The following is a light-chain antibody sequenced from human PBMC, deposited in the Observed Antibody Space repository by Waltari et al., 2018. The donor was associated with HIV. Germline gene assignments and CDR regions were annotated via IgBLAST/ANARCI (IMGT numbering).Light chain of an antibody. J-gene: IGKJ1*01. CDR3: QQSSSILWT. V-gene: IGKV1-39*01. CDR1: QNINNY. Sequence: DIQMTQSSSSLYASLGDRVTITCRASQNINNYVNWYQQRPVVSPKLLIFGSSSLQSGAPSSFSGSGSGTDFTLTINSLQPEDSATYYCQQSSSILWTFGQGTRVEIK. CDR2: GSS.